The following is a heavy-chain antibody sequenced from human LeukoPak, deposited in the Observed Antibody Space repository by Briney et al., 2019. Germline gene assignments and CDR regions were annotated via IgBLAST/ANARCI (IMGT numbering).Heavy chain of an antibody. D-gene: IGHD4/OR15-4a*01. Sequence: GGSLRLSCAASGFTVSSSYMTWVRQAPGKGLEWVSVISSSGSTYYADSVKGRFTISRHNSRNTLFLQMNSLRGEDTAVYYCVTRMTIVTTDDYWGQGTLVTVSA. CDR2: ISSSGST. J-gene: IGHJ4*02. V-gene: IGHV3-53*04. CDR3: VTRMTIVTTDDY. CDR1: GFTVSSSY.